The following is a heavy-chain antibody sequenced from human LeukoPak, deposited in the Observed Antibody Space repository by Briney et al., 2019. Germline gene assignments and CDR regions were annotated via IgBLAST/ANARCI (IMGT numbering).Heavy chain of an antibody. J-gene: IGHJ1*01. V-gene: IGHV4-31*03. CDR2: VHHSGRI. Sequence: SETLSLTCKVSGFTITSTNYYWTWIRQHPEKGPEWIGHVHHSGRIYYSPSLTSRATISVDASGNQFSLSLSSMTAADTAVYYCSGGNGDSKIHHWGQGTLVIVSS. CDR3: SGGNGDSKIHH. D-gene: IGHD2-15*01. CDR1: GFTITSTNYY.